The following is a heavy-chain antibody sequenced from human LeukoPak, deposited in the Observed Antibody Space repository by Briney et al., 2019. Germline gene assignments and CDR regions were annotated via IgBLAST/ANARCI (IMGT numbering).Heavy chain of an antibody. J-gene: IGHJ6*02. V-gene: IGHV4-39*07. CDR2: IYYSGST. CDR1: GGSISSSSYY. D-gene: IGHD1-14*01. CDR3: ARVTTGYYYNMDV. Sequence: SETLSLTCTVSGGSISSSSYYWGWIRQPPGKGLEWIGNIYYSGSTHYNPSLKSRVTISVDTSKNQFSLKLSSVTAADTAIYYCARVTTGYYYNMDVWGQGTTVTVSS.